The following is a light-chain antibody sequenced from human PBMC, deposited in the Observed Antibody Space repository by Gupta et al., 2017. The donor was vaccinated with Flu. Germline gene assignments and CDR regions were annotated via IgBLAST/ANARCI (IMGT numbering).Light chain of an antibody. J-gene: IGKJ4*01. Sequence: VIPGESASISCRSSQRLLHSGGYYFLEWYLQKPGQSPQLLIYFGFSRASGVPDRFSGSASGTDFSLHISRVEADDVGVYYCGQTLQIPLTFGGGTRLEIK. V-gene: IGKV2-28*01. CDR3: GQTLQIPLT. CDR2: FGF. CDR1: QRLLHSGGYYF.